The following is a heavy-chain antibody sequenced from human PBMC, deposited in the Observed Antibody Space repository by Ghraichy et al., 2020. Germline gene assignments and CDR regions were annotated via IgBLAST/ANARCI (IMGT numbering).Heavy chain of an antibody. J-gene: IGHJ4*02. Sequence: TLSLTCTVSGGSISSGGYYWSWIRQHPGKGLEWIGYIYYSGSTYYNPSLKSRVTISVDTSKNQFSLKLSSVTAADTAVYYCARDSASWKNSQYYFDYWGQGTLATVSS. V-gene: IGHV4-31*03. CDR3: ARDSASWKNSQYYFDY. CDR1: GGSISSGGYY. CDR2: IYYSGST. D-gene: IGHD1/OR15-1a*01.